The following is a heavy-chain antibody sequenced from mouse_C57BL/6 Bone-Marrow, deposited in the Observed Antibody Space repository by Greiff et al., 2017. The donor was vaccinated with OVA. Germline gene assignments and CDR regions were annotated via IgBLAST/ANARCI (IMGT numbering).Heavy chain of an antibody. D-gene: IGHD1-1*01. CDR2: INPGSGGT. CDR3: ARNATVVATDWYFYV. Sequence: QVQLQQSGAELVRPGTSVKVSCKASGYAFTNYLIEWVKQRPGQGLEWIGVINPGSGGTNYNEKFKGKATLTADKSSSTAYMQLSSLTSEDSAVYFCARNATVVATDWYFYVWGTGTTVTVSS. CDR1: GYAFTNYL. V-gene: IGHV1-54*01. J-gene: IGHJ1*03.